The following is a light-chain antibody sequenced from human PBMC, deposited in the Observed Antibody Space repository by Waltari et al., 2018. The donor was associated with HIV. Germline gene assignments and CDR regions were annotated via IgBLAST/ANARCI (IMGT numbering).Light chain of an antibody. Sequence: QSALTQPASVSGSPGQSITISCTGTSSDVGGYDYVSWYQQHPGKAPKAMVYGVSSRPSAVSHRFSGSKSGNTASLTISGLQAEDEADYYCSSYTSRNTHVFGTGTKVTVL. CDR3: SSYTSRNTHV. V-gene: IGLV2-14*01. CDR1: SSDVGGYDY. CDR2: GVS. J-gene: IGLJ1*01.